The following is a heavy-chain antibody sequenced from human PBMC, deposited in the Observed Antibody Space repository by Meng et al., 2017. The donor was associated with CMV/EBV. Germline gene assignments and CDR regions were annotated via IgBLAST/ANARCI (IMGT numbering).Heavy chain of an antibody. CDR2: INHRGST. V-gene: IGHV4-34*01. Sequence: SQILSLTCAVYGGSFSGYDWTWIRQSPGKGLEWIGEINHRGSTNYNPSLKSRLTISLDTSKNQFSLKLKSVTAADTAVYYCARGSTSVTMIVVVFTAASLAYDSWGQGTLVTVSS. CDR3: ARGSTSVTMIVVVFTAASLAYDS. J-gene: IGHJ4*02. D-gene: IGHD3-22*01. CDR1: GGSFSGYD.